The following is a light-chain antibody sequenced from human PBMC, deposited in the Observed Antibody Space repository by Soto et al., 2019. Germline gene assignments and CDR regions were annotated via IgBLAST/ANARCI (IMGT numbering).Light chain of an antibody. CDR3: QGYSDSPTTYI. CDR1: QYISSTY. Sequence: EIVLTQSPGTLSLSPGERVTLSCRASQYISSTYLAWYQQKPGQAPRLLIYAASSRATGTPDRFSGSGSGTYFTLAISRLEPEDFAVYYCQGYSDSPTTYIFGQGTSLEI. V-gene: IGKV3-20*01. CDR2: AAS. J-gene: IGKJ2*01.